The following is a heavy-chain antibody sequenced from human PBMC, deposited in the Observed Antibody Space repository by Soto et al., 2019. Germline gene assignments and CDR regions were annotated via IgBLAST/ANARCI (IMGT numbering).Heavy chain of an antibody. CDR3: VRYSSSSDAFDI. Sequence: VQLVESGGGLVQPGGSLGLSCAASGLTFSSYAMHWVRQAPGKGLEWVAVISYDGSNKYYADSVKGRFTISRDNSKNTLYLQMNSLRAEDTAVYYCVRYSSSSDAFDIWGQGTMVTVSS. CDR1: GLTFSSYA. V-gene: IGHV3-30-3*01. J-gene: IGHJ3*02. D-gene: IGHD6-13*01. CDR2: ISYDGSNK.